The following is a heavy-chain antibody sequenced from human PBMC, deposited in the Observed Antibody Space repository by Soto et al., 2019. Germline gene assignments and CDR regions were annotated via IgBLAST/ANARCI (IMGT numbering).Heavy chain of an antibody. D-gene: IGHD3-22*01. CDR1: GFTFSSYA. CDR3: ARSSGYNWFDP. V-gene: IGHV3-23*01. J-gene: IGHJ5*02. CDR2: ISGSGGIT. Sequence: VRLSCVASGFTFSSYAMGWVRQAPGKGLDWVSVISGSGGITYSADSVKGRFTISRDNAKNSLYLQMNSLRAEDTAVYYCARSSGYNWFDPWGQGTLVTVSS.